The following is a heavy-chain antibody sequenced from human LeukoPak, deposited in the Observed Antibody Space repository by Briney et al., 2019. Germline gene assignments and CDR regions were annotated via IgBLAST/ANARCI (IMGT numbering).Heavy chain of an antibody. CDR1: GGSFSGYY. J-gene: IGHJ4*02. D-gene: IGHD3-10*01. Sequence: SETLSLTCAVYGGSFSGYYWSWIRQPPGKGLEWIGYIYYSGSTYYNPSLKSRVTISVDTSKNQFSLKLSSVTAADTAVYYCARARGAPDYWGQGTLVTVSS. CDR2: IYYSGST. CDR3: ARARGAPDY. V-gene: IGHV4-30-4*01.